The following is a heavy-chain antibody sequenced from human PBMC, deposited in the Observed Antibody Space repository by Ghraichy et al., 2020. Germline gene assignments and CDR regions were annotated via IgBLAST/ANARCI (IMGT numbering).Heavy chain of an antibody. J-gene: IGHJ4*02. V-gene: IGHV3-74*01. CDR1: GFTFSTSW. Sequence: LSLTCAASGFTFSTSWMHWVRQAPGKGLVWVSRMNSDGSNTNYADSVRGRFTISRDNAKSTLYLQMNSLSAEDTAVYYCARAGYYRFDYWGQGTLVTVSS. CDR3: ARAGYYRFDY. D-gene: IGHD3-22*01. CDR2: MNSDGSNT.